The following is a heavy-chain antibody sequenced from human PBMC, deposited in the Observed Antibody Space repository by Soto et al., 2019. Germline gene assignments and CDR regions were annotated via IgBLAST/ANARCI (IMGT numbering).Heavy chain of an antibody. CDR2: ITKSGGTT. CDR1: VFTFSDYY. V-gene: IGHV3-11*01. CDR3: ARETPLVALTPEFDY. D-gene: IGHD2-15*01. J-gene: IGHJ4*01. Sequence: GGSLRLACASSVFTFSDYYMSWIRQAPGKGLEWVSSITKSGGTTYYADSVKGRFTISRDNAKSSLYLQMNNLRVGDTAVYYCARETPLVALTPEFDYWGHGTLVTVSS.